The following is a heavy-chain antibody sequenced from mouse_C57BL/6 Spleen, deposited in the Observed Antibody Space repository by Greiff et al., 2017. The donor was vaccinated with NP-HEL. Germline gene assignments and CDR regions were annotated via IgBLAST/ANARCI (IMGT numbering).Heavy chain of an antibody. J-gene: IGHJ4*01. CDR3: ARPGGYYAMDY. V-gene: IGHV5-17*01. CDR2: ISSGSSTI. Sequence: DVKLVESGGGLVKPGGSLKLSCAASGFTFSDYGMHWVRQAPEKGLEWVAYISSGSSTIYYADTVKGRFTISRDNAKNTLFLQMTSLRSEGTAMYYCARPGGYYAMDYWGQGTSVTVSS. CDR1: GFTFSDYG.